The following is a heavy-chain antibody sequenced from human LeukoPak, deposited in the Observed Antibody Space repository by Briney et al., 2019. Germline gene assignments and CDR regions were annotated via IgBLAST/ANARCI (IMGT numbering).Heavy chain of an antibody. CDR3: ARSNWDSNVGIDY. J-gene: IGHJ4*02. V-gene: IGHV4-39*01. CDR2: MYYSGIT. CDR1: GASISSSSYY. D-gene: IGHD1-7*01. Sequence: SETLSLTCTVSGASISSSSYYWGWIRQPPGKGLEWIGTMYYSGITYYNPSLKSRVTTSVDTSKNQFTLKVSSVTAADTAVYYCARSNWDSNVGIDYWGQGILVIVSS.